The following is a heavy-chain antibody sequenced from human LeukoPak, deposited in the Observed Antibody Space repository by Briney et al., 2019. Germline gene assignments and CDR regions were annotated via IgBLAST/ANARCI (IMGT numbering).Heavy chain of an antibody. CDR3: ARGAGDYALTTLDY. J-gene: IGHJ4*02. V-gene: IGHV4-39*01. CDR2: IYYSGSA. D-gene: IGHD4-17*01. Sequence: SGTLSLTCTVSGGSISSSSYYWGWIRQPPGKGLEWIGSIYYSGSAYYNPSLKSRVTISVDTSKNQFSLRMSSVTAADTAVYYCARGAGDYALTTLDYWGQGALVTVSS. CDR1: GGSISSSSYY.